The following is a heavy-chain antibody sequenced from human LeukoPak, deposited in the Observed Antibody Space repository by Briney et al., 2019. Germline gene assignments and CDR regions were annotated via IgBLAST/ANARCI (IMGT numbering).Heavy chain of an antibody. J-gene: IGHJ4*02. D-gene: IGHD6-13*01. CDR2: IYYSGST. Sequence: PSETLSLTCTVSGGSISSYYWSWIRQPPGKGLEWIGYIYYSGSTNYNPSLKSRVTISVDTSKNQFSLKLSSVTAADTAVYYCARHGRIKAHSSSWYDYWGQGTLVTVSS. V-gene: IGHV4-59*08. CDR1: GGSISSYY. CDR3: ARHGRIKAHSSSWYDY.